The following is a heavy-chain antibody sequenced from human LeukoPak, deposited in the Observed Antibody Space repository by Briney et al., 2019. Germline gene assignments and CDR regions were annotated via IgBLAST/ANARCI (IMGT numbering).Heavy chain of an antibody. Sequence: GGSLRLSCAASGFTFSSYDMTWVRQAPGRGLEWVSSIRPSGDNTYYGDSVKGRFTISRDNSKNTLYLQMNSLRAEDTAVYYCAKVLDIVVVVAATWIDYWGQGTLVTVSS. V-gene: IGHV3-23*01. CDR1: GFTFSSYD. J-gene: IGHJ4*02. CDR2: IRPSGDNT. D-gene: IGHD2-15*01. CDR3: AKVLDIVVVVAATWIDY.